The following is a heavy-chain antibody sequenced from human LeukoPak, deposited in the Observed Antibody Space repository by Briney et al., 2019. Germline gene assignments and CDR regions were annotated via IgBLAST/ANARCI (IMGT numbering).Heavy chain of an antibody. CDR2: IFYSGST. D-gene: IGHD1-26*01. J-gene: IGHJ4*02. Sequence: SETLSLTCTVSGDSISSYYWSWIRQPPRGGLQWVGYIFYSGSTNYNASLRSRVSISVDTSKNQFSLRLTSVTAADTAVYYCAGRSARYFDHWGQGALVTASS. CDR1: GDSISSYY. V-gene: IGHV4-59*01. CDR3: AGRSARYFDH.